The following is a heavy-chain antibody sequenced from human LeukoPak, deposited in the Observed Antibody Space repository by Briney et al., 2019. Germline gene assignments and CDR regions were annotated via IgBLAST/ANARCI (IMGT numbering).Heavy chain of an antibody. CDR1: GGSISSYY. Sequence: SETLSLTCTVSGGSISSYYWSWIRQPAGKGLEWIGRIYTSGSTNYNPSLKSRVTMSVDTSKNQFSLRLSSVTAADTAVYYCARSPSWGISGNYYYYMDVWGKGTTVTVSS. CDR2: IYTSGST. V-gene: IGHV4-4*07. CDR3: ARSPSWGISGNYYYYMDV. D-gene: IGHD3-16*01. J-gene: IGHJ6*03.